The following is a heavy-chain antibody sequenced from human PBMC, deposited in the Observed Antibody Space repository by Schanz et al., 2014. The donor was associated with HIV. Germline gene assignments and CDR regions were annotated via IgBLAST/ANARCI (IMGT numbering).Heavy chain of an antibody. CDR1: GETFSNYV. V-gene: IGHV1-69*06. CDR3: ARATYTSGWYGVDY. Sequence: QVQLVQSGAEVKKPGSSVRVSCKASGETFSNYVISWVRQAPGQGLEWMGGIIPISGTANYAQKFQGRVTMTADKSTSAAYMELSSLRSEDTAVYYCARATYTSGWYGVDYWGQGTLVTVSS. CDR2: IIPISGTA. D-gene: IGHD6-19*01. J-gene: IGHJ4*02.